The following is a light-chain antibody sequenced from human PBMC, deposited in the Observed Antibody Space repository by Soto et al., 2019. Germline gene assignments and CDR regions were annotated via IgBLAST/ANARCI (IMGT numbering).Light chain of an antibody. J-gene: IGKJ1*01. CDR1: QGISSY. Sequence: PSSFSASTGDRVTITCRASQGISSYLAWYQQKPGKAPKLLIYAASTLQSGVPSGFSSSGSGTDFTLTISCLQSEDFATYYCQQYYSYPRTFGQGTKVDIK. V-gene: IGKV1-8*01. CDR2: AAS. CDR3: QQYYSYPRT.